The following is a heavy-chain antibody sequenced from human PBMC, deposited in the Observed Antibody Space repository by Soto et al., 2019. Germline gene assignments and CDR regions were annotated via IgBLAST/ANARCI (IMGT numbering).Heavy chain of an antibody. CDR3: ARVGALDSLDS. D-gene: IGHD3-16*01. Sequence: PSETLSLTXSVSGGSINSGGYSWSWIRQPPGKGLEWIGDIYHIGTTYYNPSLMSRVIISVDNSKNQFSLKLISVTAADTAVYYCARVGALDSLDSWGHGTLVTVS. J-gene: IGHJ5*01. CDR2: IYHIGTT. CDR1: GGSINSGGYS. V-gene: IGHV4-30-2*01.